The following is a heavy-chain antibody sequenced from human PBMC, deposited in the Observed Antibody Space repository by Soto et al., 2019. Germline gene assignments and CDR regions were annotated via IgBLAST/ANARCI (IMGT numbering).Heavy chain of an antibody. CDR2: IIPIFGTA. D-gene: IGHD4-4*01. Sequence: SSVKVACKASGCTFSSYAISWVRQAPGQGLEWMGGIIPIFGTANYAKKFQGRVTITADESTSTAYMELSSLRSEDTAVYYCARVNSNYVISYYYYGMDVWGQGTTVTVSS. J-gene: IGHJ6*02. CDR1: GCTFSSYA. CDR3: ARVNSNYVISYYYYGMDV. V-gene: IGHV1-69*13.